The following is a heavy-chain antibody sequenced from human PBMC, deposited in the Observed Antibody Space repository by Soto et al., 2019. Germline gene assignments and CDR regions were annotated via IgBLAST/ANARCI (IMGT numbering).Heavy chain of an antibody. J-gene: IGHJ4*02. CDR1: GFTFSSYA. V-gene: IGHV3-23*01. CDR2: ISGGGDST. CDR3: AKDLRGSN. Sequence: EVQLLESGGDLVQPGGSLRLSCAASGFTFSSYAMSWVRQAPGKGLEWVSGISGGGDSTYYADSVKSRFTISRDNSKNTLYLQMNSLRVEDTAVYYCAKDLRGSNWGQGTLVTVSS. D-gene: IGHD1-26*01.